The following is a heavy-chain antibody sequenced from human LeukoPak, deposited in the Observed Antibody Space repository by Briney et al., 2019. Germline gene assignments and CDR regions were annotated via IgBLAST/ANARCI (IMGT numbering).Heavy chain of an antibody. D-gene: IGHD2/OR15-2a*01. Sequence: PSETLSLTCTVSGGSISSSSYYWGWIRQPPGKGLEWTGTIYYSGSTYYNPSLKSRVTISVDTSKNQFSLKVSSVTAADTAVYYCAREGGPFRPLDYSGQGTLVTVSS. J-gene: IGHJ4*02. V-gene: IGHV4-39*07. CDR3: AREGGPFRPLDY. CDR2: IYYSGST. CDR1: GGSISSSSYY.